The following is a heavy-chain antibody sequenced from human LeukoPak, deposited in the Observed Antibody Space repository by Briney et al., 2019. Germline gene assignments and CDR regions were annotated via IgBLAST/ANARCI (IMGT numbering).Heavy chain of an antibody. CDR2: IIPILGIA. CDR3: ARDVPSSFYYYDSSGYGYYFDY. Sequence: SVKVSCKASGGTFSSYAISWVRQAPGQGLEWMGRIIPILGIANYAQKFQGRVTITADKSTSTAYMGLSSLRSEDTAVYYCARDVPSSFYYYDSSGYGYYFDYWGQGTLVTVSS. D-gene: IGHD3-22*01. CDR1: GGTFSSYA. V-gene: IGHV1-69*04. J-gene: IGHJ4*02.